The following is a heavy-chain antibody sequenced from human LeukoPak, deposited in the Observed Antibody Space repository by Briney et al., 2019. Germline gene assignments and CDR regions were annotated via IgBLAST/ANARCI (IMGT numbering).Heavy chain of an antibody. Sequence: GGSLRLSCAASGFSFFSYTMNWVRQAPGKGLEWVSSISSTRSYIYYADSVKGRFTISRDNAKNSLYLQMNSLRAEDTAVYYCAKEASRGSSFAYTPIEKPYYLDYWGQGTLVTVSS. CDR3: AKEASRGSSFAYTPIEKPYYLDY. V-gene: IGHV3-21*01. CDR2: ISSTRSYI. J-gene: IGHJ4*02. D-gene: IGHD5-18*01. CDR1: GFSFFSYT.